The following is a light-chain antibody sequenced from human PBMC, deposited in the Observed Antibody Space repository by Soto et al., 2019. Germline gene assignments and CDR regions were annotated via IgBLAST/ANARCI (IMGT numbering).Light chain of an antibody. CDR1: QTVSTSF. CDR3: HQYENWPKT. V-gene: IGKV3-20*01. Sequence: IVLTQSPGTLSLSPWERATLSCRASQTVSTSFLAWYQQKPGQAPRLLIYATFSRAAGIPDRFSGSGSGTDFTLTISRLEPEDFADYFCHQYENWPKTFGQGTKVDIK. J-gene: IGKJ1*01. CDR2: ATF.